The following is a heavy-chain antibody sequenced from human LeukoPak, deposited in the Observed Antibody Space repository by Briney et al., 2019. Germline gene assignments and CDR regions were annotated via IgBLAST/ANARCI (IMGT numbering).Heavy chain of an antibody. CDR2: IKQDGSEK. Sequence: GGSLRLSCAASGFTFSNYWMIWVRQAPGKGLEWVGNIKQDGSEKRYADSVRGRFSVSRDNAQTSLYLQMNSLRAEDTAVYYCARASDPWLQLTWGQGTLVTVSS. J-gene: IGHJ5*02. D-gene: IGHD5-24*01. CDR3: ARASDPWLQLT. V-gene: IGHV3-7*05. CDR1: GFTFSNYW.